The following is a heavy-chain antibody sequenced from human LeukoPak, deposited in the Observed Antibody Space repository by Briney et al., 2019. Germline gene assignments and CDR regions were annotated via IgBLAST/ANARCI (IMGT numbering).Heavy chain of an antibody. D-gene: IGHD3-22*01. Sequence: GGSLRLSCAASGFTFSSYSMDWVRQAPGKGLEWVSSISSSSSYIYYADSVKGRFTISRDNAKNSLYLQMNSLRAEDTAVYYCARDRDPDYYDRKGSSDYWGQGTLVTVSS. J-gene: IGHJ4*02. CDR3: ARDRDPDYYDRKGSSDY. V-gene: IGHV3-21*01. CDR1: GFTFSSYS. CDR2: ISSSSSYI.